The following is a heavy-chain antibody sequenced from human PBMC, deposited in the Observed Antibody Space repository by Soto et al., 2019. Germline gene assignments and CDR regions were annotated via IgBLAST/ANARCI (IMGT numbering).Heavy chain of an antibody. J-gene: IGHJ6*02. CDR2: IYHSGST. CDR1: GGSISSSNW. CDR3: ARRGGYCSSTSCYTSYYGMDV. V-gene: IGHV4-4*02. D-gene: IGHD2-2*02. Sequence: PSETLSLTCAVSGGSISSSNWWSWVRQPPGKGLEWIGEIYHSGSTNYNPSLKSRVTISVDKSKNQFSLKLSSVTAADTAVYYCARRGGYCSSTSCYTSYYGMDVWGQGTTVTVSS.